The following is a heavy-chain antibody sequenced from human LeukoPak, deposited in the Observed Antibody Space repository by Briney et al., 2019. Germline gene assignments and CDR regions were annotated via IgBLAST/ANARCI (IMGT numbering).Heavy chain of an antibody. J-gene: IGHJ4*02. CDR2: INPGYSDI. D-gene: IGHD5-12*01. V-gene: IGHV5-51*01. CDR1: GCSFTSYW. CDR3: ARHDKGYSGYVTLDY. Sequence: GESLKISCKGSGCSFTSYWIGWVRQMPGKGLEWVGIINPGYSDIRYSPSFQGQVTISADKSISTAYLQWSSLKASDTAIYYCARHDKGYSGYVTLDYWGQGTLVTLSS.